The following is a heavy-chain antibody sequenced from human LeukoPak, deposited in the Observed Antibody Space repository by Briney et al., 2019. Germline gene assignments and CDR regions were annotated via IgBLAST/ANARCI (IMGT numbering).Heavy chain of an antibody. V-gene: IGHV4-34*01. J-gene: IGHJ6*03. D-gene: IGHD2-2*01. Sequence: SETLSPTCAVYGGSFSGYYWSWIRQPPGKGLEWIGEINHSGSTNYNPSLKSRVTISVDTSKNQFSLKLSSVTAADTAVYYCARGRRYCSSTSCSQFYYYYYMDVWGKGTTVTVSS. CDR1: GGSFSGYY. CDR2: INHSGST. CDR3: ARGRRYCSSTSCSQFYYYYYMDV.